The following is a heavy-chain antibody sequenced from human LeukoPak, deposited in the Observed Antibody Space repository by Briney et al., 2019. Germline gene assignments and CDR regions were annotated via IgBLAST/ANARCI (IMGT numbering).Heavy chain of an antibody. J-gene: IGHJ4*02. CDR1: GFTFNSYS. D-gene: IGHD3-22*01. CDR3: AKSTNYYDSSVPDY. Sequence: GGSLRLSCAASGFTFNSYSMNWVRQAPGKGLEWVSSISSSGSYIYYADSVRGRFTISRDNAKSSLYLQMNSLRAEDTAVYYCAKSTNYYDSSVPDYWGQGTLVTVSS. V-gene: IGHV3-21*04. CDR2: ISSSGSYI.